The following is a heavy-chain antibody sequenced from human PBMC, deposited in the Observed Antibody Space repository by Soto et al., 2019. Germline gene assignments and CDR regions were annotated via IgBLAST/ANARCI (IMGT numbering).Heavy chain of an antibody. CDR3: AREPKQNYDSSPWNGGFDS. D-gene: IGHD3-22*01. CDR2: IYYTGNN. V-gene: IGHV4-30-4*01. CDR1: GDSISSPHYY. Sequence: QVHLQESGPGLVKPSQTLSLPCTVSGDSISSPHYYWTWIRQPPGKGLEWVGYIYYTGNNFYNPALKSRVAMSVDPSTNQFSLKLASVTDADTAVYFCAREPKQNYDSSPWNGGFDSWGPGTLDTVSS. J-gene: IGHJ4*02.